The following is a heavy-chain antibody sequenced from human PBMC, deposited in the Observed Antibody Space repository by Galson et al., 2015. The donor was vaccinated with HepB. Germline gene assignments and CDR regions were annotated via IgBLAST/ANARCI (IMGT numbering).Heavy chain of an antibody. D-gene: IGHD2-2*02. CDR2: INPNSGGT. CDR3: ARDLDCSSTSCYTGRTNWFDP. Sequence: SVKVSCKASGYTFTGYYMHWVRQAPGQGLEWMGWINPNSGGTNYAQKFQGRVTMTGDTSISTAYMELSRLRSDDTAVYYCARDLDCSSTSCYTGRTNWFDPWGQGTLVTVSS. V-gene: IGHV1-2*02. J-gene: IGHJ5*02. CDR1: GYTFTGYY.